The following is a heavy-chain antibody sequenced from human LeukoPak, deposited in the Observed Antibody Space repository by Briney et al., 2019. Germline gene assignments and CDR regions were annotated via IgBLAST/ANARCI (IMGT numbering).Heavy chain of an antibody. V-gene: IGHV3-30*04. Sequence: GGSLRLSCAASGFTFSSYAMHWVRQAPGKGLEWVADISYDGSNKYYADSVKGRFTISRDNSKNTLYLQMNSLRAEDTAVYYCARDGRDYDFWSGYFNNYYYGMDVWGQGTTVTVSS. J-gene: IGHJ6*02. CDR2: ISYDGSNK. D-gene: IGHD3-3*01. CDR1: GFTFSSYA. CDR3: ARDGRDYDFWSGYFNNYYYGMDV.